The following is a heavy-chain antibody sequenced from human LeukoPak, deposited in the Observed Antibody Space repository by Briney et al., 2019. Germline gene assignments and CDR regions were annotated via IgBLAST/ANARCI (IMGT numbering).Heavy chain of an antibody. CDR3: ARARGYSSNYFDY. Sequence: PSETLSLTCAVYGGSFSGYYWSWIRQPPGKGLEWIGEINHSGSTNYNPSLKSRVTISVDTSKNQFSLKLSSVTAAGTAVYYCARARGYSSNYFDYWGQGTLVTVSS. V-gene: IGHV4-34*01. CDR1: GGSFSGYY. CDR2: INHSGST. D-gene: IGHD5-18*01. J-gene: IGHJ4*02.